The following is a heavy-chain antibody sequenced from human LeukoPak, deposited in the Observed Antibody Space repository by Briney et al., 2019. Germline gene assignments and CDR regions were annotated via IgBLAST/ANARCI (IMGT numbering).Heavy chain of an antibody. J-gene: IGHJ5*02. CDR1: GYTFTSYG. D-gene: IGHD3-22*01. Sequence: ASVKVSCKASGYTFTSYGISWVRQAPGQGLEWMGWISAYNGNTNYAQRLQGRVTMITDTSTSTAYMELRSLRSDDTAVYYCARAEESYYYDSSGPNWFDPWGQGTLVTVSS. V-gene: IGHV1-18*01. CDR2: ISAYNGNT. CDR3: ARAEESYYYDSSGPNWFDP.